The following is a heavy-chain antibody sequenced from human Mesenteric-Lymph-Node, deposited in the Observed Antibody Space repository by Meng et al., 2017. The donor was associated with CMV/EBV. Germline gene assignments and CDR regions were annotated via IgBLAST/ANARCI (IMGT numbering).Heavy chain of an antibody. J-gene: IGHJ6*02. CDR3: ARGGVPATILVYYYGMDV. D-gene: IGHD2-2*01. CDR1: GFTFSNYT. CDR2: ISYDGSNK. Sequence: GGSLRLSCAASGFTFSNYTMHWVRQAPGKGLEWVAVISYDGSNKYYVDSVKGRITISRDNSKNTLYLQMNSLRAEDTAVYYCARGGVPATILVYYYGMDVWGQGTTVTVSS. V-gene: IGHV3-30-3*01.